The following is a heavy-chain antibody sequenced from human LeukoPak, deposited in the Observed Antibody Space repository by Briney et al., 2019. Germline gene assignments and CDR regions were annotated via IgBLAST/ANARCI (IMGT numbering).Heavy chain of an antibody. Sequence: ASVKVSCKTSGYTLTSYGVTWVRQAPGQGLEWMGWISVYNGNTKYAQKLQGRVTMTTDTSTSTAYMELRSLTSDDTAVYYCETGTMIRGVIIKFDFWGQGTLVTVSS. CDR3: ETGTMIRGVIIKFDF. J-gene: IGHJ4*02. CDR2: ISVYNGNT. V-gene: IGHV1-18*01. CDR1: GYTLTSYG. D-gene: IGHD3-10*01.